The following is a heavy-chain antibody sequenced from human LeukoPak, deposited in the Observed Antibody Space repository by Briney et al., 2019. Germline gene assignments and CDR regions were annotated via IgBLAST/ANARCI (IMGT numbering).Heavy chain of an antibody. CDR2: ISGSGGST. D-gene: IGHD1-26*01. J-gene: IGHJ4*02. Sequence: GGSLRLSCAASGFTVSSNYMSWVRQAPGKGLEWVSAISGSGGSTYYADSVKGRFTISRDNSKNTLYLQLNSLRAEDTAVYYCAIPSIVGAKYYWGQGTLVTVSS. CDR1: GFTVSSNY. CDR3: AIPSIVGAKYY. V-gene: IGHV3-23*01.